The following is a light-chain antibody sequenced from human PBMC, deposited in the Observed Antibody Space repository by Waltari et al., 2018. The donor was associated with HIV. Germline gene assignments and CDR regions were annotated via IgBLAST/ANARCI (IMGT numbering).Light chain of an antibody. J-gene: IGKJ5*01. V-gene: IGKV2-30*01. CDR2: RLS. CDR3: MQRTHWPIT. CDR1: QTLLYSDGNTY. Sequence: VVLTQSILSLHVTVGGPCSISCGSTQTLLYSDGNTYLNWFQQRPGQSQRCLIYRLSNRDSGVPDRLSGSGAGTDFTLKISRVGAEDVGVYYGMQRTHWPITFGQGKRLEIK.